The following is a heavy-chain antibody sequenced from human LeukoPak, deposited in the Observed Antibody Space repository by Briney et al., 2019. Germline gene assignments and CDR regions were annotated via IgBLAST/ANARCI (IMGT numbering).Heavy chain of an antibody. Sequence: PGGSLRLSCAASGFTFSNAWMSWVRQAPGKGLEWVGRIKSKTDGGTTDYAAPVKGRFTISRDDSKNTLYLQMNSLKTEDTAVYYCTTDVDMVRVYYFDYWGQGTLVTVSS. J-gene: IGHJ4*02. CDR1: GFTFSNAW. V-gene: IGHV3-15*01. CDR3: TTDVDMVRVYYFDY. D-gene: IGHD3-10*01. CDR2: IKSKTDGGTT.